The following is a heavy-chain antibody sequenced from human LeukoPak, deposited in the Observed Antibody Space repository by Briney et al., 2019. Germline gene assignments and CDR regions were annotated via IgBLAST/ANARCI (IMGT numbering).Heavy chain of an antibody. CDR3: AKDEGRSDRYGSGSYPPY. D-gene: IGHD3-10*01. Sequence: GGSLRLSCAASGFTFSSYGMHWVRQAPGKGLEWVAFVRYDGSNEYYADSVKGRFTISRDNSKKTLYLEMNSLRPEDTAVYYCAKDEGRSDRYGSGSYPPYWGQGTLVTVSS. CDR1: GFTFSSYG. CDR2: VRYDGSNE. J-gene: IGHJ4*02. V-gene: IGHV3-30*02.